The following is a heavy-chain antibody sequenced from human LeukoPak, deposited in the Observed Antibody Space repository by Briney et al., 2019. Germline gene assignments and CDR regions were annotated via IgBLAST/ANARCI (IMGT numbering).Heavy chain of an antibody. V-gene: IGHV3-53*01. Sequence: GGSLRLSCAASGFTVSSNYMSWVRQAPGKGLEWVSVIYSGDNTYYADSVKGRFTISRDNSKNTLYLQMNSLRAEDTAVYYCARESRQWLVLGGVDYWGQGTLVTVSS. D-gene: IGHD6-19*01. CDR1: GFTVSSNY. J-gene: IGHJ4*02. CDR2: IYSGDNT. CDR3: ARESRQWLVLGGVDY.